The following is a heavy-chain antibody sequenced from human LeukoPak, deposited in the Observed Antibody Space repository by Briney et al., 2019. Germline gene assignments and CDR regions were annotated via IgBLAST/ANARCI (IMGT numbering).Heavy chain of an antibody. J-gene: IGHJ4*02. CDR1: GFTSSSYR. Sequence: PGGSLRPSCAPPGFTSSSYRINWVRQAPGKGREWVSSISSSSSYIYYADSVKGRFTISRDNAKNSLYLQMNSLRAEDTAVYYCARGWSSTSCFNWGQGTLVTVSS. CDR3: ARGWSSTSCFN. D-gene: IGHD2-2*01. V-gene: IGHV3-21*01. CDR2: ISSSSSYI.